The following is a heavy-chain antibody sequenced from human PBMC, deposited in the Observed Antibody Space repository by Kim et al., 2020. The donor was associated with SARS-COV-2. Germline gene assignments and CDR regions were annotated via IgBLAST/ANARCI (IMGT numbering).Heavy chain of an antibody. Sequence: SETLSLTCAVYGGSFSGYYWSWIRQPPGKGLEWIGEINHSGSTNYNPSLKSRVTISVDTSKNQFSLKLSSVTAADTAVYYWARGCGSCGHLNWFDPWGQGTLVTVSS. D-gene: IGHD1-26*01. CDR2: INHSGST. CDR3: ARGCGSCGHLNWFDP. V-gene: IGHV4-34*01. CDR1: GGSFSGYY. J-gene: IGHJ5*02.